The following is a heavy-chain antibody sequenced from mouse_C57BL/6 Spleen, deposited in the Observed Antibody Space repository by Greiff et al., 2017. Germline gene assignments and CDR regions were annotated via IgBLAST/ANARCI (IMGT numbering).Heavy chain of an antibody. Sequence: EVQLQQSGPELVKPGASVKISCKASGYTFTDYYMNWVKQSHGKSLEWIGDINPNNGGTSYNQKFKGKATLTVDKSSSTAYMELRSLTSEDSAVYYCARDPGTRYFDVWGTGTTVTVSS. V-gene: IGHV1-26*01. CDR3: ARDPGTRYFDV. CDR2: INPNNGGT. CDR1: GYTFTDYY. J-gene: IGHJ1*03. D-gene: IGHD4-1*01.